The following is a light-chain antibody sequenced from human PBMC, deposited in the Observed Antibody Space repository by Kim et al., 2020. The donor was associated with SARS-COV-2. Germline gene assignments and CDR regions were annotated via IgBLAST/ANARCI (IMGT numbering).Light chain of an antibody. CDR3: AAWDDSLSGWV. J-gene: IGLJ3*02. CDR2: EVS. CDR1: SSDVGSYYL. V-gene: IGLV2-14*02. Sequence: QSASVSGSRGQSITISCTGTSSDVGSYYLVSWYQQHPGKAPKLIIYEVSKRPSGVSNRFSGSKSGTSASLAISGLRSEDEADYYCAAWDDSLSGWVFGGGTQLTVL.